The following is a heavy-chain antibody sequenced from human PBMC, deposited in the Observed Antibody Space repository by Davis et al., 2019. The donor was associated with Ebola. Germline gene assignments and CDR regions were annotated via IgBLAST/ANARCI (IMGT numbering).Heavy chain of an antibody. CDR1: GASVSSGAYY. CDR2: LYYSGFT. D-gene: IGHD3-22*01. Sequence: MPGGSLRLSCTVSGASVSSGAYYWSWIRQPPGKGLEWIGSLYYSGFTNYSPSLKSRVTTSIDTSKNEFSLKLSSVTAADTAVYYCARSAAQYFYDGSNYHSTAGTDFDYWGQGTLVTVSS. V-gene: IGHV4-61*08. CDR3: ARSAAQYFYDGSNYHSTAGTDFDY. J-gene: IGHJ4*02.